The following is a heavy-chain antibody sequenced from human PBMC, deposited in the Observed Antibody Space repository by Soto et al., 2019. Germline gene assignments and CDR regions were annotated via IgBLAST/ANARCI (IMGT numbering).Heavy chain of an antibody. CDR2: ISAYNGNT. CDR1: GYTFTSYG. Sequence: QVQLVQSGAEVKKPGASVKVSCKASGYTFTSYGISWVRQAPGQGLEWMGWISAYNGNTNYAQKLQGRVTMTTETSTSTAYMELRSLRSDDTAVYYCARLRNIVVVVAATQGYWFDPWGQGTLVTVSS. CDR3: ARLRNIVVVVAATQGYWFDP. D-gene: IGHD2-15*01. V-gene: IGHV1-18*01. J-gene: IGHJ5*02.